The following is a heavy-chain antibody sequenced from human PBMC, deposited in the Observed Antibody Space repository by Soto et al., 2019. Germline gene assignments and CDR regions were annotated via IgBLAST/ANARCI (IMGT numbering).Heavy chain of an antibody. Sequence: ASVKVSCKASGFTFTDYAIHWVRQAPGQGLEWMGWINAGNGKTKYSQNFQGRFTITRDTSATTTYLDVSSLRSGDTAVYFCARGILTGYYFDYWGQGTLVTVSS. J-gene: IGHJ4*02. CDR1: GFTFTDYA. CDR3: ARGILTGYYFDY. V-gene: IGHV1-3*01. D-gene: IGHD3-9*01. CDR2: INAGNGKT.